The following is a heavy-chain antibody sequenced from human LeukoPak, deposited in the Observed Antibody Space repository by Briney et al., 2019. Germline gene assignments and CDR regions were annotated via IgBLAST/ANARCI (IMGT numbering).Heavy chain of an antibody. J-gene: IGHJ4*02. D-gene: IGHD6-19*01. V-gene: IGHV3-7*03. Sequence: PGGSLRLSCVASGFTFSRYWMTWVRQAPGKGLEWVATLIQDGGEKHYVDSVKGRFTISRDNAKNSVYLQMHSLRAEDTAVYYCASWGSVAGQRALDYWGQGTLVTVSS. CDR1: GFTFSRYW. CDR3: ASWGSVAGQRALDY. CDR2: LIQDGGEK.